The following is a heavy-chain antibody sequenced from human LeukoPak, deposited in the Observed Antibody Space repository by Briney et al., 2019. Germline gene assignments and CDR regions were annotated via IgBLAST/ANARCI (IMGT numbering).Heavy chain of an antibody. CDR1: GFTVSSNY. J-gene: IGHJ6*02. D-gene: IGHD2-2*02. Sequence: GGSLRLSCAASGFTVSSNYMSWVRQAPGKGLEWVSVIYSGGSTYYADSVKGRFTISRHNSKNTLYLQMNSLRAEDTAVYYCARDRYCSSTSCYTADPSNYYCGMDVWGQGTTVTVSS. CDR2: IYSGGST. CDR3: ARDRYCSSTSCYTADPSNYYCGMDV. V-gene: IGHV3-53*04.